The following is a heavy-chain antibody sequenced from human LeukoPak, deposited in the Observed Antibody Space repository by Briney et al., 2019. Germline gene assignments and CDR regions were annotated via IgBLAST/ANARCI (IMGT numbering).Heavy chain of an antibody. J-gene: IGHJ4*02. Sequence: GGSLRSLCATSGFTFSSCSAYWVRQAPGKGLEWVALISYDGSNKYYADSVKGRFTISRDNSKNTLYLQMNSLRAEDTAVYYCAKAQTVNYFHSVGQGALVTVSS. V-gene: IGHV3-30*18. CDR1: GFTFSSCS. CDR3: AKAQTVNYFHS. CDR2: ISYDGSNK.